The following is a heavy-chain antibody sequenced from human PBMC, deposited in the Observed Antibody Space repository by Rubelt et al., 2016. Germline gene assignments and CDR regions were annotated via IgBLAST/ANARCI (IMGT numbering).Heavy chain of an antibody. J-gene: IGHJ5*02. D-gene: IGHD3-10*01. CDR2: IYHSGST. Sequence: QVQLQESGPGLVKPSETLSLTCTVSGYSISSGYYWGWIRQPPGKGLEWIGSIYHSGSTYYNPSLKSRVTISVDTSKNQFSLKLSSGTASYTALYSCVRDRDPMFRGVIIPYWFDPWGQGTLVTVSS. V-gene: IGHV4-38-2*02. CDR3: VRDRDPMFRGVIIPYWFDP. CDR1: GYSISSGYY.